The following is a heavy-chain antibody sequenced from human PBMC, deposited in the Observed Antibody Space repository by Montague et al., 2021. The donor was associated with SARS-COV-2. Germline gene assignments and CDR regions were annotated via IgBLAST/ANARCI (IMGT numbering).Heavy chain of an antibody. J-gene: IGHJ4*02. CDR1: GGSISSSSYY. D-gene: IGHD3-9*01. Sequence: SETLSLTCTVSGGSISSSSYYWGWIRQPPGKGLEWIGSIYYSGSTYYNPSLKSRVTISVDTSKNQFSLKLSSVTAADTAVYYCVRSRAERYFGWTKLDAHVKPYYFDSWGQGTLVTVSS. CDR2: IYYSGST. V-gene: IGHV4-39*01. CDR3: VRSRAERYFGWTKLDAHVKPYYFDS.